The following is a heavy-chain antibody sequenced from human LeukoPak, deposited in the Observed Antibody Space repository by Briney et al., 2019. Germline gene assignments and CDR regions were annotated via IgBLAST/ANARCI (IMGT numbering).Heavy chain of an antibody. CDR2: INPKSGVT. CDR3: ARERPDTVMMMGRFDP. V-gene: IGHV1-2*02. D-gene: IGHD5-18*01. Sequence: GASVKVSCKASAYTFIDFHIHWVRRAPGQGLEWMGWINPKSGVTNYAQKFQGRVTLTRDTSISTAYMDLSRLTSNDTAVYYCARERPDTVMMMGRFDPWGQGTQVTVSS. CDR1: AYTFIDFH. J-gene: IGHJ5*02.